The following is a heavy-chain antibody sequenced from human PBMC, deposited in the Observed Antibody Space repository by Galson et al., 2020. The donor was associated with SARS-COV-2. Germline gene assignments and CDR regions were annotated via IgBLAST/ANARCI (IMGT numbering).Heavy chain of an antibody. CDR2: ITHSGST. V-gene: IGHV4-34*01. CDR1: GGSSSDYS. CDR3: ARGTRDITMIVVVMASVSCYFGH. D-gene: IGHD3-22*01. Sequence: SQTLSLPCAVSGGSSSDYSWSWFRQSPGRGLEWIAEITHSGSTSYNPSLKSRVTTSVDTSKNQFSLKMRSVTAADTAVYYCARGTRDITMIVVVMASVSCYFGHWGQGTRVTVSS. J-gene: IGHJ4*03.